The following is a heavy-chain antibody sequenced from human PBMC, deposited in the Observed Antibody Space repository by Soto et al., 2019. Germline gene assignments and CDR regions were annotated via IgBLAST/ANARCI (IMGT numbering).Heavy chain of an antibody. CDR3: ARVIRGYYGLNNWYDP. V-gene: IGHV1-18*01. J-gene: IGHJ5*02. D-gene: IGHD3-22*01. CDR1: GYTFTSYG. Sequence: GASVKVSCKASGYTFTSYGISWVRQAPGQGLEWMGWISAYNGNTNYAQKLQGRVTMTTDTSTSTAYMELRSLRSDDTAVYYCARVIRGYYGLNNWYDPWGQGTLVTVSS. CDR2: ISAYNGNT.